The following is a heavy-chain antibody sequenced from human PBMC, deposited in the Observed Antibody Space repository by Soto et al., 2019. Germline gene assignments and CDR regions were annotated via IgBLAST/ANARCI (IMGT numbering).Heavy chain of an antibody. CDR3: ARNSYDRSGLVP. V-gene: IGHV1-3*01. J-gene: IGHJ1*01. CDR2: INAGNGDT. D-gene: IGHD3-22*01. CDR1: GYTFTNYS. Sequence: GASVKVSCKASGYTFTNYSIHWVRQAPGQGLEWMGWINAGNGDTKYSQKFQGRVAITRDTSASTAYMELSSLRSEDTAVYYCARNSYDRSGLVPWGQRTLVTVSS.